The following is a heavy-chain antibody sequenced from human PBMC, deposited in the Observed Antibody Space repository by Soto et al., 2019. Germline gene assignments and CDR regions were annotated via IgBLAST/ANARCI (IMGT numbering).Heavy chain of an antibody. J-gene: IGHJ4*02. V-gene: IGHV3-74*01. CDR2: VSPDGGGT. D-gene: IGHD1-26*01. CDR1: GFSFSSYW. Sequence: EVQLVESGGGLVQPGGSLRLSCEASGFSFSSYWMLWVRQDPGKGLLLVARVSPDGGGTSYADSVKGRFTIFRDNAKNTVYLQMNSLRVEDTAVYFCARGRWELLPSDWGQGTLVTVSS. CDR3: ARGRWELLPSD.